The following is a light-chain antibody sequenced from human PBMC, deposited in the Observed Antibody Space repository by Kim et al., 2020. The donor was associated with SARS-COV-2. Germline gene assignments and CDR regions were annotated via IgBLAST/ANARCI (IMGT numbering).Light chain of an antibody. CDR3: QVWDSLMVV. CDR1: NIGSKN. CDR2: RDS. Sequence: SYELTQPLSVSVALGQTARITCGGNNIGSKNVHWYQQKPGQAPVLVIYRDSNRPSGIPERFSGSNSGNTATLTISRAQAGDEADYYCQVWDSLMVVFGGGTQLTVL. J-gene: IGLJ2*01. V-gene: IGLV3-9*01.